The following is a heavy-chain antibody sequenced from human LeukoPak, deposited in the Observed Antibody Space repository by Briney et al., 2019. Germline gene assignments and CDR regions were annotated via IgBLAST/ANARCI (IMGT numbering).Heavy chain of an antibody. CDR3: AREGTTSGGNLYYFDY. CDR2: INHSGST. V-gene: IGHV4-34*01. D-gene: IGHD1-14*01. Sequence: SETLSLTCAVYGGSFSGYYWSWIRQPPGKGLEWIGEINHSGSTNYNPSLKSRVTISVDTSKNQFSLKLSSVTAADTAVYYCAREGTTSGGNLYYFDYWGQGTLVTVSS. CDR1: GGSFSGYY. J-gene: IGHJ4*02.